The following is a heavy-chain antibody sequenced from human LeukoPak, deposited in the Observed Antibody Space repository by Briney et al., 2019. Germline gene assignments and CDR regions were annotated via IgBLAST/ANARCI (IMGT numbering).Heavy chain of an antibody. D-gene: IGHD5-18*01. Sequence: GGSLRLSCAASGFTFSSYSMNWVRQAPGKGLEWVSSISSSSSYIYYADSVKGRFTISRDNAKNSLYLQMNSLRAEDTAVYYCARDRDNSYGYWELGMDVWGQGTTVTVSS. V-gene: IGHV3-21*01. CDR3: ARDRDNSYGYWELGMDV. CDR1: GFTFSSYS. CDR2: ISSSSSYI. J-gene: IGHJ6*02.